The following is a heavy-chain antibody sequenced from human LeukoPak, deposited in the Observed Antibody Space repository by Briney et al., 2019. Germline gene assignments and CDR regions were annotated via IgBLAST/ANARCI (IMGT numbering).Heavy chain of an antibody. V-gene: IGHV4-39*01. Sequence: KPSETLSLTCTVSGDSISSSSYYCGWIRQPPGKGLEWIGSIFYSGSTFYNPSLKSRVTISVDTSKNQFSLKLRSVNAADTAVYYCARHSGSGTFHDAFDMWGRGTMVTVSS. CDR1: GDSISSSSYY. D-gene: IGHD1-26*01. CDR3: ARHSGSGTFHDAFDM. J-gene: IGHJ3*02. CDR2: IFYSGST.